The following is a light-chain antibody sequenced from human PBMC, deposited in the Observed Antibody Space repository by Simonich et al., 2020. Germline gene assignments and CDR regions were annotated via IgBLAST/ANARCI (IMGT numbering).Light chain of an antibody. CDR3: QQYYSTPYT. CDR1: QSVLYSSNNKNY. J-gene: IGKJ2*01. Sequence: DIVMTQSPDSLAVSLGERATINCKSSQSVLYSSNNKNYLAWYQKKPGQPPKLLIYWASTRASGVPDRCSGSGSGTDFTLTSSSLQAEDVAVYYCQQYYSTPYTFGQGTKLEIK. CDR2: WAS. V-gene: IGKV4-1*01.